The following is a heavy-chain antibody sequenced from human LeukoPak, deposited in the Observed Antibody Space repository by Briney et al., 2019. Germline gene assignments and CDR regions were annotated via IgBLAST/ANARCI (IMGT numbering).Heavy chain of an antibody. CDR1: GGSFSRYY. CDR3: ARGPTISETGYFDY. J-gene: IGHJ4*03. Sequence: PSETLSLTCAVYGGSFSRYYRSWIRQSPGKGLEWIAEINHRGDTNYNPSVKSRVTISVDTSKNQFSLKVTSLTAADTAVYFCARGPTISETGYFDYWGQGTLVTVSS. CDR2: INHRGDT. D-gene: IGHD1-1*01. V-gene: IGHV4-34*01.